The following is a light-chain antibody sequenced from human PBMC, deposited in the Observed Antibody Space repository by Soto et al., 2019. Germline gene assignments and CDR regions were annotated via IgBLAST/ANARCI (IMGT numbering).Light chain of an antibody. CDR3: QQYNSYSWT. J-gene: IGKJ1*01. Sequence: IQMTQPPSTLSASLGERLTITCRASQSISSWLAWYQQKPGKAPKLLIYDASSLESGVPSRFSGSGSGTEFTLTISSLQPDDFATYYCQQYNSYSWTFGQGTKVDI. V-gene: IGKV1-5*01. CDR2: DAS. CDR1: QSISSW.